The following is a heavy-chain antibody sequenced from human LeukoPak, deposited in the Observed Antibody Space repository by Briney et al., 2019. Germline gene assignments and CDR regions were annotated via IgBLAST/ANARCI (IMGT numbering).Heavy chain of an antibody. CDR1: GFTFSSYA. Sequence: GGSLRLSCAASGFTFSSYAMSWVRQAPGKGLEWVSSISSSSSYIYYADSVKGRFTISRDNAKNSLYLQINSLRAEDTAVYYCARGAMAGEPYFDYWGQGTLVTVSS. J-gene: IGHJ4*02. CDR2: ISSSSSYI. V-gene: IGHV3-21*01. D-gene: IGHD2-2*01. CDR3: ARGAMAGEPYFDY.